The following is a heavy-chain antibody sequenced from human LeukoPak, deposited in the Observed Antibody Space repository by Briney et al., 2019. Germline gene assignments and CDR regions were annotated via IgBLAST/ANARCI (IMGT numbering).Heavy chain of an antibody. D-gene: IGHD3-10*01. CDR1: GGSIRSYY. V-gene: IGHV4-59*01. CDR2: IYYSGST. CDR3: ARVPETYYYGSGRYQP. J-gene: IGHJ5*02. Sequence: SETLSLTCTVSGGSIRSYYWSWIRQPPGKGLEWIGYIYYSGSTNYNPSLKSRVTISVDTSKNQFSLKLSSVTAADTAVYYCARVPETYYYGSGRYQPWGQGTLVTVSS.